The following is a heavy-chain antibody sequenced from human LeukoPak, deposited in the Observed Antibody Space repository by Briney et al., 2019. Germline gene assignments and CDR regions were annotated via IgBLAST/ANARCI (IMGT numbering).Heavy chain of an antibody. D-gene: IGHD2-2*02. CDR3: ALDIPDYYYYGMDV. V-gene: IGHV3-7*01. CDR2: IKQDGSEK. Sequence: GGSLRLSCAASGFTFSSYWMSWVRQAPGKGLEWVANIKQDGSEKYYVDSVKGRFTISRDNAKNSLYLQMNSLRAEDTAVYYCALDIPDYYYYGMDVWGQGTTVTVSS. J-gene: IGHJ6*02. CDR1: GFTFSSYW.